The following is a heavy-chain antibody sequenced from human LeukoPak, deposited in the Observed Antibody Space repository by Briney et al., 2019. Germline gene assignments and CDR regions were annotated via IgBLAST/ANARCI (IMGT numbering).Heavy chain of an antibody. V-gene: IGHV4-34*01. J-gene: IGHJ3*02. CDR3: ARSHYYGSGPPFDI. CDR1: GGSFSGYY. D-gene: IGHD3-10*01. CDR2: INHSGTT. Sequence: SETLSLTCAVYGGSFSGYYWSWIRQPPGKGPEWIGEINHSGTTNYNPSLKSRVTMSLDTSKNQFSLRLSSVTAADTAVYYCARSHYYGSGPPFDIWGQGTMVTASS.